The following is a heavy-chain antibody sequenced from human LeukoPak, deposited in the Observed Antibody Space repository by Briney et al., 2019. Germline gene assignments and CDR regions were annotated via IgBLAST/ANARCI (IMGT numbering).Heavy chain of an antibody. CDR2: INHRGST. V-gene: IGHV4-34*01. D-gene: IGHD6-6*01. CDR1: GGSFSGYH. CDR3: ARGRGAARFVTIEFDY. J-gene: IGHJ4*02. Sequence: SETLSLTCAVYGGSFSGYHWSWIRQPPVKGLEWIGEINHRGSTNYNPSLKSRVTMSVDTSKNQFSLKLSSVTAADTAVYYCARGRGAARFVTIEFDYWGQGVLVTVSS.